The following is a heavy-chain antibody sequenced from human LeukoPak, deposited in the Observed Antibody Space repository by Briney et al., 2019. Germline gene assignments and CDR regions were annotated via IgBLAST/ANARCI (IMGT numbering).Heavy chain of an antibody. CDR1: GFTFSSYS. Sequence: GGSLRLSCAASGFTFSSYSMHWVRQAPGKGLEWVAVISYDGSNKYYADSVKGRFTISRDNSKNTLYLQMNSLRAEDTAVYYCAKDLPVAALDYWGQGTLVTVSS. CDR3: AKDLPVAALDY. CDR2: ISYDGSNK. D-gene: IGHD2-15*01. V-gene: IGHV3-30*18. J-gene: IGHJ4*02.